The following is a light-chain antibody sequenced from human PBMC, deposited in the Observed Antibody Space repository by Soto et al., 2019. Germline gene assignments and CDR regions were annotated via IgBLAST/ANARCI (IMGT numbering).Light chain of an antibody. J-gene: IGKJ1*01. CDR3: QQRSNWPPWT. V-gene: IGKV3-11*01. CDR1: QSVSSF. CDR2: GAS. Sequence: EIVFTQSPGTLSLSPGERATLTCRASQSVSSFLAWYQQKPGQAPRLLIYGASIRATGIPARFSGSGSGTDFTLTISSLEPEDFAVYYCQQRSNWPPWTFGQGTKVDIK.